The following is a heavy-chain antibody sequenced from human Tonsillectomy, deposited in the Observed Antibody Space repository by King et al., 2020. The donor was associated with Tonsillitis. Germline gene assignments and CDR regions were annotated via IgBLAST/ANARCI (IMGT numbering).Heavy chain of an antibody. CDR2: IYSGGST. V-gene: IGHV3-66*01. CDR3: ARGPPSGIAVAGTTDY. CDR1: GFTVSSNY. Sequence: VQLVESGGGLVQPGGSLRLSCTASGFTVSSNYMSWVRQAPGKGLEWVSLIYSGGSTYYADSVKGRFTISRDNSKNTLYLKMNSLRAEYTAVYYCARGPPSGIAVAGTTDYWGQGTLVTVSS. J-gene: IGHJ4*02. D-gene: IGHD6-19*01.